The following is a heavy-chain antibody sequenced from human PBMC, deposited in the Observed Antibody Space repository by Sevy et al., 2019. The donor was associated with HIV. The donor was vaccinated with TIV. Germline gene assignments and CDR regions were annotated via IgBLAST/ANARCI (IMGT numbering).Heavy chain of an antibody. CDR3: ASQYSSGWYGFDY. Sequence: GGSLRLSCAASGFTFSSYAMHWVRQAPGKGLEWVPVISYEGSNKYYADSVKGRFTISRDNSKNTLYLQMNSLRAEDTAVYYCASQYSSGWYGFDYWGQGTLVTVSS. J-gene: IGHJ4*02. D-gene: IGHD6-19*01. CDR2: ISYEGSNK. CDR1: GFTFSSYA. V-gene: IGHV3-30-3*01.